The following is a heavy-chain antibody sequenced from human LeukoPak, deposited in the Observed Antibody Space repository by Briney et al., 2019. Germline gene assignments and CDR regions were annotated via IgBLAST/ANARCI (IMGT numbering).Heavy chain of an antibody. CDR1: GFTFSSYE. D-gene: IGHD6-13*01. Sequence: PGGSLRLSCAASGFTFSSYEMNWVRQAPGKGLEWVSYISSSGSNIYYADSVKGRFTISRDNAKNSLYLQMNSLRAEDTAVYYCARGVSPTDGDAFDIWGQGTMVTVSS. J-gene: IGHJ3*02. CDR2: ISSSGSNI. CDR3: ARGVSPTDGDAFDI. V-gene: IGHV3-48*03.